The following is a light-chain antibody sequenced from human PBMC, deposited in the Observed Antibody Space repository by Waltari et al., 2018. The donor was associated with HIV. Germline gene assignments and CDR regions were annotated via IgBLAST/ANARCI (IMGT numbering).Light chain of an antibody. V-gene: IGKV1-5*03. CDR2: KTS. CDR1: QNVDNW. J-gene: IGKJ5*01. CDR3: QQYKSFSLT. Sequence: DIQMPQSPPTLSVSVGDRVIITCRSSQNVDNWLAWYQQRPGSAPKVLIYKTSTLQTGVPSRFSGSGSGTEFSLTISSLQPDDFATYYCQQYKSFSLTFGQGTRLEIK.